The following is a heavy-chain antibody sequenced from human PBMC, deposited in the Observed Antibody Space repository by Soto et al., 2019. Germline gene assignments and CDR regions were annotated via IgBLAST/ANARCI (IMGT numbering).Heavy chain of an antibody. J-gene: IGHJ4*02. V-gene: IGHV3-53*01. D-gene: IGHD2-2*02. CDR2: IYSGGST. Sequence: GGSLRLSCAASGFTVSSNYMSWVRQAPGKGLEWVSVIYSGGSTYYADSVKGRFTISRDNSKNTLYLQMNSLRAEDTAVYYCASFRKSPIFDYWGQGTLVTVSS. CDR3: ASFRKSPIFDY. CDR1: GFTVSSNY.